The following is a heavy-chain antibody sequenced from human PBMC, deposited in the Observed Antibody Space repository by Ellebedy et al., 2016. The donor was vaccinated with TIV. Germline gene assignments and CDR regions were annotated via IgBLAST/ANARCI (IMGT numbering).Heavy chain of an antibody. CDR1: GYTFSGNH. CDR3: TRGMVRGRPDMDV. Sequence: ASVKVSXXASGYTFSGNHMHWVRQAPGQGLEWMGWINSSGGTNYAQKFQGRVTMTRDTSISTAYMELSSLRSEDTAIYYCTRGMVRGRPDMDVWGQGTTVTVSS. J-gene: IGHJ6*02. D-gene: IGHD3-10*01. CDR2: INSSGGT. V-gene: IGHV1-2*02.